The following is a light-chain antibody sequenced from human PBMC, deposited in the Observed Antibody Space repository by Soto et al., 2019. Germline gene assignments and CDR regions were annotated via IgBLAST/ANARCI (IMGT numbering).Light chain of an antibody. CDR3: NSYTSKSTGV. CDR2: EVS. V-gene: IGLV2-14*01. J-gene: IGLJ1*01. CDR1: SSDVGGYNY. Sequence: QSALTQPASVSGSPGQSITISCTGTSSDVGGYNYVSWYQQHPGKAPKLIIYEVSNRTSGVSNRFSGSKSGNTASLTISGLQAEDEADYYCNSYTSKSTGVFGNGTKLTVL.